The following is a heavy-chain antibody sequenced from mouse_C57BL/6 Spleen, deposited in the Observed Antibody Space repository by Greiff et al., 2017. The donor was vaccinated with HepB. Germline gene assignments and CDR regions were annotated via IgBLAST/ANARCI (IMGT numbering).Heavy chain of an antibody. Sequence: QVQLKESGAELARPGASVKLSCKASGYTFTSYGISWVKQRTGQGLEWIGEIYPRSGNTYYNEKCKGKGTLTADKASITAYMELRSLTSEDSAVYFCARSDYSFDYWGQGTTLTVSS. CDR2: IYPRSGNT. CDR1: GYTFTSYG. J-gene: IGHJ2*01. V-gene: IGHV1-81*01. D-gene: IGHD2-4*01. CDR3: ARSDYSFDY.